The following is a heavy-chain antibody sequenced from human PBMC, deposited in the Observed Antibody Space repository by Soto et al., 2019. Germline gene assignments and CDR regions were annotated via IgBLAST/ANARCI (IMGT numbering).Heavy chain of an antibody. V-gene: IGHV5-51*01. CDR1: GYSFTSYW. Sequence: PGESLKISCQVSGYSFTSYWIAWVRQMPGKGLEWMGIIYPGDSDTRYSPSFQGQVIISADRSISTTYLQWRSLKASDTAMYYCARRGIASTGGYQYYGMDVWGQGTTVTVSS. CDR3: ARRGIASTGGYQYYGMDV. CDR2: IYPGDSDT. D-gene: IGHD6-13*01. J-gene: IGHJ6*02.